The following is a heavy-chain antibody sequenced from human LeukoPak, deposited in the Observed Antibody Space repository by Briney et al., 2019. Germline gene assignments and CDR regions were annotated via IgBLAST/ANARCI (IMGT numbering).Heavy chain of an antibody. J-gene: IGHJ4*02. CDR1: GFTFSSYW. CDR3: AREQYGDHFDS. CDR2: IKQDGSEK. D-gene: IGHD2-21*02. V-gene: IGHV3-7*03. Sequence: PGGSLRLSCAASGFTFSSYWMSWVRQAPGKGLEWVANIKQDGSEKYCVDSVKGRFTISRDNAKNSLYLQMNSLRAEDAAVYYCAREQYGDHFDSWGPGILVTVSS.